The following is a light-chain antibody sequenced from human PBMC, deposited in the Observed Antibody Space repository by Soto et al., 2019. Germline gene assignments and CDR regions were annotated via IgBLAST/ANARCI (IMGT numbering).Light chain of an antibody. CDR1: SSDVGGYNY. CDR3: CSYAGSYNVV. V-gene: IGLV2-11*01. J-gene: IGLJ2*01. CDR2: DVS. Sequence: QSALTQPRSVSGSPGQSVTISCTGTSSDVGGYNYVSWYQQHPGKAPKLMIYDVSKRPSGVPDRFSGSKSGNTASLTISGLQAEDEADYYFCSYAGSYNVVFGGGTKLTV.